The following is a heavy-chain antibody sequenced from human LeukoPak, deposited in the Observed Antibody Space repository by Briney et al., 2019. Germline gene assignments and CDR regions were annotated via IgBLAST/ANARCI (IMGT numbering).Heavy chain of an antibody. CDR3: ARGLYDSLSFDP. V-gene: IGHV4-34*01. CDR1: GGSFSGYY. Sequence: PSETLSLTCAVYGGSFSGYYWSWIRQPPGKGLEWIGEINHSGSTNYNPSLKSRVTISVDTSKNQFSLKLSSVTAADTAVYYCARGLYDSLSFDPWGQGTLVTVSS. D-gene: IGHD3-3*01. CDR2: INHSGST. J-gene: IGHJ5*02.